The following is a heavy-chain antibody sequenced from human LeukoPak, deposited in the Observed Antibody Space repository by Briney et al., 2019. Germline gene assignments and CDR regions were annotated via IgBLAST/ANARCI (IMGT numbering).Heavy chain of an antibody. D-gene: IGHD2-2*01. CDR3: ALRYCTSTSCYPYFDY. V-gene: IGHV3-74*01. CDR2: INNDGSST. Sequence: GGSLRLSCAASGFTFNSYWMHWVRQAPGKWLVWVSRINNDGSSTNYADSVKGRFTTSRDNAKNTLYLQLNSLRAEDTAVYYCALRYCTSTSCYPYFDYWGQGTVVTVSS. CDR1: GFTFNSYW. J-gene: IGHJ4*02.